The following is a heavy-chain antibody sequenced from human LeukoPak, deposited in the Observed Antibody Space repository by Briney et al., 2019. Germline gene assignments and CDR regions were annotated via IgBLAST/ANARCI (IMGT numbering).Heavy chain of an antibody. Sequence: ASVKVSCKASGYTFTSYDINWVRQATGQGLEWMGWMNPNSGNTGYAQKFQGRVTMTRNTSISTAYMELSSLRSEDTAVYYCARGRGRVVRWYYYGSGSYSFDYWGQGTLVTVSS. CDR3: ARGRGRVVRWYYYGSGSYSFDY. CDR2: MNPNSGNT. D-gene: IGHD3-10*01. V-gene: IGHV1-8*01. CDR1: GYTFTSYD. J-gene: IGHJ4*02.